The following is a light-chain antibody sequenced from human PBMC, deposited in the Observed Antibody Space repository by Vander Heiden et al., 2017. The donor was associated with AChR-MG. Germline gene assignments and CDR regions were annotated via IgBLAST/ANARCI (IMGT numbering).Light chain of an antibody. CDR2: DAS. V-gene: IGKV1-33*01. Sequence: DIQMTQSPSSLSASVGDRVTITCQASQDISNYLNWYQQKPGKAPKLLIYDASKLETGVPSRFSGSGSGTDFTFTISSLQPEDIATYYCQQDDNLPPFGQGTKLEIK. CDR1: QDISNY. CDR3: QQDDNLPP. J-gene: IGKJ2*01.